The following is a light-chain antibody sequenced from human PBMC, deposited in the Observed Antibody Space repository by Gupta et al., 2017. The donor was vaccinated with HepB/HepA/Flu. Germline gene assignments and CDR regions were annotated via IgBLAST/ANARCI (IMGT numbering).Light chain of an antibody. V-gene: IGKV3-15*01. CDR3: QQYNSWPLT. CDR2: DAS. J-gene: IGKJ5*01. CDR1: QSISAN. Sequence: EIVMTQSPATLSVSPGERATLSCRASQSISANLGWFQQKPCQAPRPLIYDASMRASGVPARFSGSGSGTEFTLTISSRQSEDFAIYYCQQYNSWPLTFGPGTLMEIK.